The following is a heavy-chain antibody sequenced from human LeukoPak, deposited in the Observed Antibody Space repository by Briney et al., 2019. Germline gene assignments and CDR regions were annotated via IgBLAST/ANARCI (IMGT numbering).Heavy chain of an antibody. J-gene: IGHJ4*02. V-gene: IGHV5-10-1*01. CDR2: IDPSDSYT. CDR1: GYSFTSYW. Sequence: GESLKISCKGSGYSFTSYWISWVRQMPGKGLEWMGKIDPSDSYTKYSPSFQGHVTISADKSISTAYLQWSSLKASDTAMYYCARHSQYSSGSDYWGQGTLVTASS. D-gene: IGHD6-25*01. CDR3: ARHSQYSSGSDY.